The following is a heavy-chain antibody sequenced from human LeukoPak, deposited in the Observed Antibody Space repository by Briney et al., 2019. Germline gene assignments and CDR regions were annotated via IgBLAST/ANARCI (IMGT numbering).Heavy chain of an antibody. V-gene: IGHV3-74*01. CDR3: ARVPHEGCSSTSCYRYFEY. CDR2: INSDGTST. CDR1: GFTFSSHW. J-gene: IGHJ4*02. D-gene: IGHD2-2*01. Sequence: GGSLRLSCAASGFTFSSHWMHWVRQAPGKGLVWVSRINSDGTSTSYADSVKGRFTISRDNAKNTLYLQVNSLRAEDTAVYYCARVPHEGCSSTSCYRYFEYWGQGTLVTVSS.